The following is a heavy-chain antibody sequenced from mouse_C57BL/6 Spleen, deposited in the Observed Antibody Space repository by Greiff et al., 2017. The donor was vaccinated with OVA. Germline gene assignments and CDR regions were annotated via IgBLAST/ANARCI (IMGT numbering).Heavy chain of an antibody. CDR1: GYTFTDYY. D-gene: IGHD2-3*01. Sequence: VQLQQSGPELVKPGASVKISCKASGYTFTDYYMNWVKQSHGKSLEWIGDINPNNGGTSYNQKFKGKATLTVDKSSSTAYMELRSLTSEDSAVYYCARSLIYDGYRFTYWGQGTLVTVSA. J-gene: IGHJ3*01. CDR3: ARSLIYDGYRFTY. CDR2: INPNNGGT. V-gene: IGHV1-26*01.